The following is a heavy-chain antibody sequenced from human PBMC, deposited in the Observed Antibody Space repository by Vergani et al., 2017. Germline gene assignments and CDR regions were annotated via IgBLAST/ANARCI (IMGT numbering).Heavy chain of an antibody. J-gene: IGHJ3*01. V-gene: IGHV3-23*01. CDR3: AKDLSMNNSHAFDV. CDR2: ISGSGGST. Sequence: EVQLLESGGGLVQPGGSLRLSCAASGFTFSSYAMSWVPQAPGKGLEWVSDISGSGGSTYYAGSVKGRFSISRANSKNTLYLQMNSLRAEDTAVYYCAKDLSMNNSHAFDVWGQGTMVTVSS. CDR1: GFTFSSYA. D-gene: IGHD1-14*01.